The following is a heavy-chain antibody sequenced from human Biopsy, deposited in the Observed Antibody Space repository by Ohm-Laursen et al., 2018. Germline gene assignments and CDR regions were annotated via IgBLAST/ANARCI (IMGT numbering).Heavy chain of an antibody. Sequence: GTLSLTCTVSGDSVTKYYWSWIRKPPGKGLEWIGHIYFSVRTNYNPSLQSRVSISVDTSMNQVSLTLSSVSAADTAVYYCARDSGILNYGNFKYYHYYGMDVWGQGTKVTVSS. CDR2: IYFSVRT. J-gene: IGHJ6*02. V-gene: IGHV4-59*02. CDR3: ARDSGILNYGNFKYYHYYGMDV. D-gene: IGHD4-11*01. CDR1: GDSVTKYY.